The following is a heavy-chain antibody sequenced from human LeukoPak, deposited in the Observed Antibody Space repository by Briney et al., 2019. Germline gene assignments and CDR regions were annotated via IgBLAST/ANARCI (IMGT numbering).Heavy chain of an antibody. Sequence: GASVKVSCKASGYTFTGYYMHWVRQAPGQGLEWMGWINPNSGGTNYAQKFQGRVTMTRDTSISTAYMELSRLRSDDTAVYYCASAYCSNTSCYARFDHWGQGTLVTVSS. CDR2: INPNSGGT. V-gene: IGHV1-2*02. D-gene: IGHD2-2*01. CDR1: GYTFTGYY. CDR3: ASAYCSNTSCYARFDH. J-gene: IGHJ4*02.